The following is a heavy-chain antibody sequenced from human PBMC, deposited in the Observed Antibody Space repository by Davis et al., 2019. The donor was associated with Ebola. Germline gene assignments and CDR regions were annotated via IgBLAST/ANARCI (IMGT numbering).Heavy chain of an antibody. Sequence: ASVKVSCKASGYTFTGYYMHWVRQAPGQGLEWMGWINPNSGGTNYAQKFQGWVTMTRDTSISTAYMELSRLRSDDTAVYYCATYGSGEVDRGYYYYGMDVWGQGTTVTVSS. J-gene: IGHJ6*02. CDR3: ATYGSGEVDRGYYYYGMDV. CDR1: GYTFTGYY. CDR2: INPNSGGT. D-gene: IGHD3-10*01. V-gene: IGHV1-2*04.